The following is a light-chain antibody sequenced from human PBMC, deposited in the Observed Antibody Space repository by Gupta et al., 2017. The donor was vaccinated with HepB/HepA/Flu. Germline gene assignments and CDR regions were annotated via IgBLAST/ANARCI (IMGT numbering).Light chain of an antibody. CDR1: QSVSSSY. V-gene: IGKV3-20*01. J-gene: IGKJ5*01. CDR3: QQYCSSPNS. Sequence: EIVLTQSPGTLSLSPGERATLSCRASQSVSSSYLAWYQQKPGQAPRLLIYGASSRATGIPDRFSGSGSGTXFTLTIXRLEPEDITVYYCQQYCSSPNSFGXGTRLEIK. CDR2: GAS.